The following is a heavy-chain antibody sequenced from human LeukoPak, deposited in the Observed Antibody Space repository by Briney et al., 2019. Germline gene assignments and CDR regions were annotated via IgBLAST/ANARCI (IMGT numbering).Heavy chain of an antibody. Sequence: GGSLRLSCAASGFTFSNYAMSWVRQAPGKGLEWVSAISGGGGSKYYADSVKGRFTISRDNSKNTLYLQMNSLSAEDTAVYYCAKDYYGLLGYWGQGTLVTVSS. CDR2: ISGGGGSK. D-gene: IGHD3-10*01. CDR1: GFTFSNYA. V-gene: IGHV3-23*01. CDR3: AKDYYGLLGY. J-gene: IGHJ4*02.